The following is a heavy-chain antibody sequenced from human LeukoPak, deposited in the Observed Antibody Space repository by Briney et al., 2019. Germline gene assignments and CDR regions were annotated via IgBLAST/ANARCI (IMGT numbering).Heavy chain of an antibody. CDR1: GFTFSRHW. CDR2: IKQDGSEK. Sequence: GGSLRLSCAASGFTFSRHWMTWVRQAPGKGLEWVANIKQDGSEKYYVDSVKGRFTISRDNAKNSLYLQMNSLRAEDTAVYYCAGDGVPAANDYWGQGTLVTVSS. J-gene: IGHJ4*02. D-gene: IGHD6-13*01. V-gene: IGHV3-7*01. CDR3: AGDGVPAANDY.